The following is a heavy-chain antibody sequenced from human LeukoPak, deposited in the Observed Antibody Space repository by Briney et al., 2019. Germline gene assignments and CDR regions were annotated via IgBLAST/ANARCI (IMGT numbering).Heavy chain of an antibody. J-gene: IGHJ4*02. CDR3: ARFAADSSASHFDY. CDR2: IYPGDSDS. Sequence: GESLKISCKGSGYSFSSYWIGWVRQMPGKGLEWMGIIYPGDSDSRYRPSFQGQVTISADKSISTAYLQWSSLKASDTAMYYCARFAADSSASHFDYWGQGTLVTVSS. V-gene: IGHV5-51*01. CDR1: GYSFSSYW. D-gene: IGHD3-22*01.